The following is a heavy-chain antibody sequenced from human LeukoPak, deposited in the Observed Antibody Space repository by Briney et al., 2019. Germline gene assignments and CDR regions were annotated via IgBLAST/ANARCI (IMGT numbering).Heavy chain of an antibody. CDR3: ARDKMYYYDSSGYLNWFDP. CDR2: ISAYNGNT. CDR1: GYTFTSYG. Sequence: VASVKVSCKASGYTFTSYGISWVRQAAGQGLAWVGWISAYNGNTNYAQKLQGRVTMTTDTSTSTAYMELRSLRSDDTAVYYCARDKMYYYDSSGYLNWFDPWGQGTLVTVSS. D-gene: IGHD3-22*01. V-gene: IGHV1-18*01. J-gene: IGHJ5*02.